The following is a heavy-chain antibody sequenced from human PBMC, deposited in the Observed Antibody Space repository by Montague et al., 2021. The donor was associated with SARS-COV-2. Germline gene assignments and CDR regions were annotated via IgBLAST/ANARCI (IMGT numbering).Heavy chain of an antibody. Sequence: RSLSLAASGFTFSSYEMNWVRQAPGKGLEWVSYISSSGSTIYHADSVKGRFTISRDNAKNPLYLQMNSLRAEDTAIYYCARQPQELDENYFDYWGQGTLVTVSS. J-gene: IGHJ4*02. CDR1: GFTFSSYE. V-gene: IGHV3-48*03. CDR2: ISSSGSTI. D-gene: IGHD1-1*01. CDR3: ARQPQELDENYFDY.